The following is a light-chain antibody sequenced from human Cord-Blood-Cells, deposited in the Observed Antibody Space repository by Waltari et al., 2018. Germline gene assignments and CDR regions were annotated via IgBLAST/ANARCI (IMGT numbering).Light chain of an antibody. Sequence: DIVMTQSPDSLAVSLGERATINCKSSQSVLYRSNNKNYFAWYQQKPGQPPKLLIYWASTRESGVPDRFSGGGSGTDFTLTISSLQAEDVAVYYCQQYYSTPYTFGQGTKLEIK. CDR3: QQYYSTPYT. CDR2: WAS. CDR1: QSVLYRSNNKNY. V-gene: IGKV4-1*01. J-gene: IGKJ2*01.